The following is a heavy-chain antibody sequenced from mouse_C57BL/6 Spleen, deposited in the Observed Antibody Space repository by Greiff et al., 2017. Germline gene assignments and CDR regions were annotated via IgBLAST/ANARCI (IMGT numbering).Heavy chain of an antibody. CDR1: GYSFTGYY. CDR2: INPSTGGT. CDR3: ARSPLYYYGSSYDFDY. D-gene: IGHD1-1*01. V-gene: IGHV1-42*01. J-gene: IGHJ2*01. Sequence: VQLKESGPELVKPGASVKISCKASGYSFTGYYMNWVKQSPEKSLEWIGEINPSTGGTTYNQKFKAKATLTVDKSSSTAYMQLKSLTSEDSAVYYCARSPLYYYGSSYDFDYWGQGTTLTVSS.